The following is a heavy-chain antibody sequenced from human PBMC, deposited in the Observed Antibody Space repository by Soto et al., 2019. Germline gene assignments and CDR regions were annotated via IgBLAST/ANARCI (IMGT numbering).Heavy chain of an antibody. D-gene: IGHD1-26*01. V-gene: IGHV1-2*02. CDR1: GYTFSDYY. CDR3: AREMGVIGAPGYTWFDP. J-gene: IGHJ5*02. Sequence: VQLVQSGAEVRKPGASVKVSCKASGYTFSDYYIHWVREAPGQGLELMGWINPSSGGTIYTQRFQGRVTMTRDTSISTVYMELSRLTSDDTAVYYCAREMGVIGAPGYTWFDPWGQGALVTVSS. CDR2: INPSSGGT.